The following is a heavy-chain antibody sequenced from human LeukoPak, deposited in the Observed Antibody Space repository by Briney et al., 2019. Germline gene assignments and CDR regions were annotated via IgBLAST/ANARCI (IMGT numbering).Heavy chain of an antibody. V-gene: IGHV4-59*01. CDR3: ARVVAARLYGMDV. J-gene: IGHJ6*02. CDR1: GGSFSSYY. D-gene: IGHD2-21*02. CDR2: IYYSGTT. Sequence: SETLSLTCAVYGGSFSSYYWSWIRQPPGKGLEWIGYIYYSGTTNYNPSLKSRVTTSVDTSKNQFSLKLSSVTAADTAVYYCARVVAARLYGMDVWGQGTTVTVSS.